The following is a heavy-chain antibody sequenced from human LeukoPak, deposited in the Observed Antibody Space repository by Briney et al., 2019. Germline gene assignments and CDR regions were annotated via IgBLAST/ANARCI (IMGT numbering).Heavy chain of an antibody. D-gene: IGHD3-22*01. Sequence: GGSPRLSCAASGFTFSSYAMSWVRQAPGKGLEWVSAISGSGGGTYYADSVKGRFTISRDNSKNTLYLQMNSLRAEDTAVYYCAKGSLTSGYYGYFDYWGQGTLVTVSS. CDR2: ISGSGGGT. V-gene: IGHV3-23*01. CDR3: AKGSLTSGYYGYFDY. CDR1: GFTFSSYA. J-gene: IGHJ4*02.